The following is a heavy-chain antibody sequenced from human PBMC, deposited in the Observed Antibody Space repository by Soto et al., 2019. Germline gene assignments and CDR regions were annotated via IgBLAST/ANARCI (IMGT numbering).Heavy chain of an antibody. J-gene: IGHJ6*02. V-gene: IGHV1-18*01. Sequence: ASVKVSCKASGYTFTSYGISWVRQAPGQGLEWMGWISAYNGNTNYAQKLQGRVTMTTDTSTSTAYMELRSLRSDDTAVYYCARDPPPYGDYYYYGMDVWGQGTTVTVSS. CDR2: ISAYNGNT. D-gene: IGHD4-17*01. CDR3: ARDPPPYGDYYYYGMDV. CDR1: GYTFTSYG.